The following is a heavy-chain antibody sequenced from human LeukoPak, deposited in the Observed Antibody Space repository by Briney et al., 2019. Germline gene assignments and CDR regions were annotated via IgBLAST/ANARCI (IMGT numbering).Heavy chain of an antibody. V-gene: IGHV4-4*07. D-gene: IGHD5/OR15-5a*01. CDR1: GGSNSGYY. CDR2: IYSSGST. J-gene: IGHJ6*02. CDR3: ARGDSTNQDGDYYGLDV. Sequence: SETLSLTCTVSGGSNSGYYWSWLRQSAGKGLEWIGRIYSSGSTNYNHSPKSRATISVDTSKTHFSLNLSSVTAADTAVYYCARGDSTNQDGDYYGLDVWGQGTTVTVSS.